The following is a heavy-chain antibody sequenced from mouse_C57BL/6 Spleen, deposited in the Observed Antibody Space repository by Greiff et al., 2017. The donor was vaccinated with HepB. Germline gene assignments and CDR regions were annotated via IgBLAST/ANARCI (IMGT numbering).Heavy chain of an antibody. Sequence: QVQLQQPGAELVRPGTSVKLSCKASGYTFTSYWMHWVKQRPGQGLEWIGVIDPSDSYTNYNQKFKGKATLTVDTSSSTAYMQLSSLTSEDSAVYYCARGPHYYGSSYGVWGTGTTVTVSS. D-gene: IGHD1-1*01. V-gene: IGHV1-59*01. CDR3: ARGPHYYGSSYGV. CDR1: GYTFTSYW. J-gene: IGHJ1*03. CDR2: IDPSDSYT.